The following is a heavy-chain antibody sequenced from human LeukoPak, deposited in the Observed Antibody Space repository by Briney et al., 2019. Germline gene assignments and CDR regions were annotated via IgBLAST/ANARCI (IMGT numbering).Heavy chain of an antibody. CDR1: GFTFSSYR. Sequence: PGGSLRLSCAASGFTFSSYRMNWVRQAPGKGLEWVSSISSSSSYKYYADSVKGRFTISRDNAKNSLYLQMNSLRAEDTAVYYCARDHDYVWGDYWGQGTLVTVSS. D-gene: IGHD3-16*01. CDR2: ISSSSSYK. CDR3: ARDHDYVWGDY. V-gene: IGHV3-21*01. J-gene: IGHJ4*02.